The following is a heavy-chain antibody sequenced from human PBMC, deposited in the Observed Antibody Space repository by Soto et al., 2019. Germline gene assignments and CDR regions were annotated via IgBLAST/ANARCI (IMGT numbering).Heavy chain of an antibody. V-gene: IGHV5-10-1*01. D-gene: IGHD3-22*01. Sequence: PGESLTISCTCSGNSFSGYLITWVRQKPGKGLEWMGRTDPSDSQTYYSPSFRGHVTISATKSITTVFLQWSSLRASDTAMYYCARQIYDSDTGPNFQYYFDSWGQGTPVSVSS. CDR2: TDPSDSQT. CDR3: ARQIYDSDTGPNFQYYFDS. CDR1: GNSFSGYL. J-gene: IGHJ4*02.